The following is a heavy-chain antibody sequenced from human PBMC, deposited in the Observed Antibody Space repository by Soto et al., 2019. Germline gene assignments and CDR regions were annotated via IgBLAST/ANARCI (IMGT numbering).Heavy chain of an antibody. V-gene: IGHV1-18*01. CDR3: ARDLGYYYDSSGFYSYFRY. D-gene: IGHD3-22*01. J-gene: IGHJ1*01. Sequence: GASVKVSCKTSGYTFTNYGITWVRQAPGQGLEWMGWISAYNGNTGYTQKLQGRVTITTDTSTSTAYMELRSLRSDDTAVYYCARDLGYYYDSSGFYSYFRYWGQGTLVTVSS. CDR2: ISAYNGNT. CDR1: GYTFTNYG.